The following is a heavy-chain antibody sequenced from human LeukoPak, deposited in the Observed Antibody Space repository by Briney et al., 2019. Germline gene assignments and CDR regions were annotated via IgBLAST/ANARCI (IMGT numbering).Heavy chain of an antibody. CDR1: GFTFSSYG. J-gene: IGHJ4*02. Sequence: PGGSLRLSCAASGFTFSSYGMHWVRQAPGKGLEWVAFIRYDGSNIYYADSVKGRFTISRDNSKNTLYLQMNSLRAEDTAVYYCAKAYCTNGVCYMIIDYWGQGTLVTVSS. V-gene: IGHV3-30*02. CDR3: AKAYCTNGVCYMIIDY. D-gene: IGHD2-8*01. CDR2: IRYDGSNI.